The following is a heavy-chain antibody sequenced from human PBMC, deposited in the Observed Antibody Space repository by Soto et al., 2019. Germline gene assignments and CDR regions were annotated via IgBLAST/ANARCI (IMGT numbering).Heavy chain of an antibody. CDR2: IIPIFGTA. CDR3: ARASYYYDSSGYYFSNWFDP. CDR1: GGTFSSYA. Sequence: QVQLVQSGAEVKKPGSSVKVSCKASGGTFSSYAISWVRQAPGQGLEWMGGIIPIFGTASYAQKFQGRVTITADESTSTAYMELSSLRSEDTAVYYCARASYYYDSSGYYFSNWFDPWGQGTLVTVSS. J-gene: IGHJ5*02. D-gene: IGHD3-22*01. V-gene: IGHV1-69*01.